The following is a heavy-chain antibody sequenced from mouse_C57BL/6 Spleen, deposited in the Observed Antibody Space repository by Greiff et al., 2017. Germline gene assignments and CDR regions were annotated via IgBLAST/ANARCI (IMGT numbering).Heavy chain of an antibody. CDR1: GYTFTSYW. V-gene: IGHV1-64*01. Sequence: QVQLQQPGAELVKPGASVKLSCKASGYTFTSYWMHWVKQRPGQGLEWIGMIHPNSGSTNYNEKFKSKATLTVDKSSSTAYMQLSSLTSEDSAVYYCARKLDYGSSYEGYVDVWGTGTTVTVSS. J-gene: IGHJ1*03. D-gene: IGHD1-1*01. CDR2: IHPNSGST. CDR3: ARKLDYGSSYEGYVDV.